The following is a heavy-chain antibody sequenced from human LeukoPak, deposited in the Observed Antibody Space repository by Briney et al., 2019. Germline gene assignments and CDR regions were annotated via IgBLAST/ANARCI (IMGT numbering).Heavy chain of an antibody. V-gene: IGHV4-38-2*01. J-gene: IGHJ5*02. Sequence: SETLSLTCAVSGYSISSRYYWGWIRQPPGKGLEWIGSIYHSGSTYYNPSLKSRVTISVDTSKNQFSLKLSSVAAADTAVYYCARHVTGKRSTSCCNWFDPWGQGTLVTVSS. D-gene: IGHD2-2*01. CDR3: ARHVTGKRSTSCCNWFDP. CDR1: GYSISSRYY. CDR2: IYHSGST.